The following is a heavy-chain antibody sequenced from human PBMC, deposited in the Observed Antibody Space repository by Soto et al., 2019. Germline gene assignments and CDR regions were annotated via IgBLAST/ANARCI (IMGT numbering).Heavy chain of an antibody. CDR1: GGSFSDYC. V-gene: IGHV4-34*01. J-gene: IGHJ4*02. CDR2: ISPSGGT. Sequence: SETLSLTCAVYGGSFSDYCWSWVRQPPGEGLEWIGEISPSGGTSYNPSLENRLTISLDTSRNQFSLNLKSVTAADTAVYYCARGGGSDWFIDYWGQGALVT. CDR3: ARGGGSDWFIDY. D-gene: IGHD6-19*01.